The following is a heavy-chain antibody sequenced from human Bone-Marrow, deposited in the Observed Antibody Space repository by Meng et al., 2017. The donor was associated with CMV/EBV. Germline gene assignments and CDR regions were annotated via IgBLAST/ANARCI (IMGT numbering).Heavy chain of an antibody. CDR3: ARDVLRAPWDSRSVGAFDI. J-gene: IGHJ3*02. CDR1: FDDYG. Sequence: FDDYGMSRVRQGTGKGLDWGSGINWNGGSTGNADSVEDRLNISRDNAKNSLYLQMNSLRAEDTALYHCARDVLRAPWDSRSVGAFDIWGQGTMVTVSS. D-gene: IGHD3-22*01. CDR2: INWNGGST. V-gene: IGHV3-20*01.